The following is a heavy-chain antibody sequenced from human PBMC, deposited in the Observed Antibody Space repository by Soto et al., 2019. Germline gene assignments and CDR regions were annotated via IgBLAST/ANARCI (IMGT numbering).Heavy chain of an antibody. D-gene: IGHD5-12*01. CDR1: GFTFSSCS. CDR3: ARVGIDGYNVIDY. CDR2: ISSSSSYI. V-gene: IGHV3-21*01. J-gene: IGHJ4*02. Sequence: PGGSLRLSCAASGFTFSSCSMNWVRQAPGKGLEWVSSISSSSSYIYYADSVKGRFTISRDNAKNSLYLQMNSLRAEDTAVYYCARVGIDGYNVIDYWGQGTLVTASS.